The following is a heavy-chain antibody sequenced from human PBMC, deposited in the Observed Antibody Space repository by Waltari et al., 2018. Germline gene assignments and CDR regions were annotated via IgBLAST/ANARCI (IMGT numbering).Heavy chain of an antibody. CDR2: INLNRGDT. D-gene: IGHD2-15*01. Sequence: QVQLVQSGAEVKKPGASVKVSCKASGYIFLDYYMHWVRQAPGQGLQWMGWINLNRGDTKYAQKFQGRVTMTRDTSISTAYMELSSLRSDDTAVYCCAKDGPPYCNSGSCYSDWGQGTLVTVSS. V-gene: IGHV1-2*02. CDR3: AKDGPPYCNSGSCYSD. J-gene: IGHJ4*02. CDR1: GYIFLDYY.